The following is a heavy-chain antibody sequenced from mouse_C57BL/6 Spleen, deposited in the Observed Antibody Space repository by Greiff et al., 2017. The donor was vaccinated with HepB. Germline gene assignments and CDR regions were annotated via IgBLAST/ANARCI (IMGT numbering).Heavy chain of an antibody. V-gene: IGHV1-82*01. CDR1: GYAFSSSW. CDR2: IYPGDGDT. CDR3: AREDCGSSYWYFDV. D-gene: IGHD1-1*01. Sequence: QVQLQQSGPELVKPGASVKISCKASGYAFSSSWMNWVKQRPGKGLEWIGRIYPGDGDTNYNGKFKGKATLTADKSSSTAYMQLSSLTSEDSAVYFCAREDCGSSYWYFDVWGTGTTATVSS. J-gene: IGHJ1*02.